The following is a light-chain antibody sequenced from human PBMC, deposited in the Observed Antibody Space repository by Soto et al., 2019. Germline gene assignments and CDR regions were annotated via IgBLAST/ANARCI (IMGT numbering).Light chain of an antibody. CDR3: QQGYNFPRA. Sequence: DIQMTQSPSSLSASVGDRVTITCRASQGFRNYLAWYHRVPGQAPYLLIYPASTLQSGVPSRFSGSGSGTDFTLTINSLQNEDFATYYCQQGYNFPRAFGQGTKVDI. V-gene: IGKV1-12*01. CDR2: PAS. J-gene: IGKJ1*01. CDR1: QGFRNY.